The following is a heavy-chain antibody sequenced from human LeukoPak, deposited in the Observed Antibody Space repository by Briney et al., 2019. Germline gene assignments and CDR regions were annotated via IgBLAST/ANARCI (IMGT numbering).Heavy chain of an antibody. D-gene: IGHD6-19*01. V-gene: IGHV3-30-3*01. Sequence: GGSLRLSCAASGFTFSSYAMHWVRQAPGKGLEWVTVISYDGSNKYYADSVKGRFTISRDNSKNTLYLQMNSLRAEDTAVYYCARDWPQPNSSGWYSYCYYYYGMDVWGQGTTVTVSS. CDR3: ARDWPQPNSSGWYSYCYYYYGMDV. CDR1: GFTFSSYA. CDR2: ISYDGSNK. J-gene: IGHJ6*02.